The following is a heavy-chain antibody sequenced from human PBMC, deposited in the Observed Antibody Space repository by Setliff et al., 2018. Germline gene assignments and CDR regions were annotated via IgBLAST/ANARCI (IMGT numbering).Heavy chain of an antibody. CDR1: GYTFTSYG. D-gene: IGHD6-13*01. Sequence: ASVKVSCKASGYTFTSYGISWVRQAPGQGLEWMGWISAYNGNTNYAQKLQGRVTMTRNTSISTAYMELGSLTSEDTAVYYCARDPRIAAAGHVDYWGQGTLVTVSS. V-gene: IGHV1-18*01. J-gene: IGHJ4*02. CDR3: ARDPRIAAAGHVDY. CDR2: ISAYNGNT.